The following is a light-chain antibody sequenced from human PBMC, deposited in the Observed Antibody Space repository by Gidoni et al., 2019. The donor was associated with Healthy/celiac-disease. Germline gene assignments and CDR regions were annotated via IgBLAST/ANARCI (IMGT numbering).Light chain of an antibody. Sequence: DIVMTQSPDSLAVSLGERATINCKSSQSFLYSPNNKNYVAWYQQKPGQPPKLLIYWASTRETGVPDRFSGSGSGTDFTLTISSLQAEDVAVYYCQQYYSTLWTFGQGTKVEIK. V-gene: IGKV4-1*01. CDR3: QQYYSTLWT. J-gene: IGKJ1*01. CDR1: QSFLYSPNNKNY. CDR2: WAS.